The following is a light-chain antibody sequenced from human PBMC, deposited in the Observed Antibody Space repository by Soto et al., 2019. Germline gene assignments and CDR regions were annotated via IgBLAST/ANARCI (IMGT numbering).Light chain of an antibody. CDR1: SSDFGGYNY. V-gene: IGLV2-14*01. CDR2: DVS. J-gene: IGLJ2*01. CDR3: SSYTSTRTYVI. Sequence: QSALTQPASVSGSPGQSISISSTGTSSDFGGYNYVSWYQQHPGKAPKFMIYDVSNRPSGVSSRFSGSKSGNTASLTISGLQAEDEADYFCSSYTSTRTYVIFGEGTKLTVL.